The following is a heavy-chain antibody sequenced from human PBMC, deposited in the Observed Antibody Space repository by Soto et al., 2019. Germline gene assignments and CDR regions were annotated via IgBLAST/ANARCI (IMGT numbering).Heavy chain of an antibody. CDR1: GYTFTSYG. Sequence: QVQLVQSGAEVKKPGASVKVSCKASGYTFTSYGISWVRQAPGQGLEWMGWISAYNGNTNYAQKLQGRVTMTTDTPRRTAYRGRGGRRSDATAVYSWGGGLTILRFFTPDFDYGGQETLATVPS. CDR3: GGGLTILRFFTPDFDY. V-gene: IGHV1-18*01. J-gene: IGHJ4*02. D-gene: IGHD3-3*01. CDR2: ISAYNGNT.